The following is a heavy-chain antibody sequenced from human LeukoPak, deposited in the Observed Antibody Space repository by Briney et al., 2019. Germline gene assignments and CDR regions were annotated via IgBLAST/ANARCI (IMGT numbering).Heavy chain of an antibody. CDR2: IYHSGST. CDR3: TKAVYDSSGYYYVDY. V-gene: IGHV4-39*07. Sequence: SETLSLTCTVSGGSISSGSYYWSWVRQPPGKGLEWIGEIYHSGSTNYNPSLKSRVTISLDKSKNQFSLKLTSVTAADTAVYYCTKAVYDSSGYYYVDYWGQGTLVTVSS. CDR1: GGSISSGSYY. J-gene: IGHJ4*02. D-gene: IGHD3-22*01.